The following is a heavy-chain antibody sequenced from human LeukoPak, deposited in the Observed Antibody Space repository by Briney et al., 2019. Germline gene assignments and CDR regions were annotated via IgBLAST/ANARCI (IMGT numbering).Heavy chain of an antibody. J-gene: IGHJ4*02. CDR2: IYTSGST. Sequence: PSETLSLTCTVSGGSISSYYWSWIRQPAGKGLEWIGRIYTSGSTNYNPSLKSRVTMSVDTSKNQFSLKLSSVTAADTAVYYCARDEAGEDHIDMAHHYWGQGTVVTVSS. CDR3: ARDEAGEDHIDMAHHY. CDR1: GGSISSYY. D-gene: IGHD5-24*01. V-gene: IGHV4-4*07.